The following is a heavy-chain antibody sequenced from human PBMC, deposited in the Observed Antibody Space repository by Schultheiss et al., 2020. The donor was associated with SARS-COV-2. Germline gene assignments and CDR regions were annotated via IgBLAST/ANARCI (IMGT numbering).Heavy chain of an antibody. V-gene: IGHV3-74*01. CDR1: GFTFSSYW. J-gene: IGHJ6*02. CDR2: INSDGSST. Sequence: GGSLRLSCAASGFTFSSYWMHWVRQAPGKGLVWVSRINSDGSSTSYADSVKGRFTISRDNSKNTLYLQMNSLRAEDTAVYYCARDLRDTAMVFYYYYGMVVLGQGTTVTVSS. CDR3: ARDLRDTAMVFYYYYGMVV. D-gene: IGHD5-18*01.